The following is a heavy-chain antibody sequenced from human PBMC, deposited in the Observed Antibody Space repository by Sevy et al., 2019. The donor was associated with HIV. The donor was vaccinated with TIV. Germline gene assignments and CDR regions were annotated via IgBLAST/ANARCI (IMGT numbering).Heavy chain of an antibody. CDR3: ARDATEYTRSSVWFDP. Sequence: SETLSLTCTVSGGSISSGNYYWHWIRQPPGKGLEWIGYISYTGNTYYNPSLKSPVTISVDTSNNQFSLRLTSVTAAETAVYYCARDATEYTRSSVWFDPWGQGTLVTVSS. CDR2: ISYTGNT. J-gene: IGHJ5*02. CDR1: GGSISSGNYY. V-gene: IGHV4-30-4*01. D-gene: IGHD6-6*01.